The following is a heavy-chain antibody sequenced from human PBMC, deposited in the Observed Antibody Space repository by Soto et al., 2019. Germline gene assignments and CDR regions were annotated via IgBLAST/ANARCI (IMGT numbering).Heavy chain of an antibody. CDR1: GFMFSGYA. CDR2: VSNSGTST. J-gene: IGHJ5*02. V-gene: IGHV3-23*01. CDR3: VKDRAASGWFDP. Sequence: QLLESGGGLAQPGESLTLSCAASGFMFSGYAMSWVRQAPGKGLEWVSAVSNSGTSTSYADSVKGRFTISRDNSKNTLHLQMSGLGAEDTALYYCVKDRAASGWFDPWGQGTLVIVSS. D-gene: IGHD2-15*01.